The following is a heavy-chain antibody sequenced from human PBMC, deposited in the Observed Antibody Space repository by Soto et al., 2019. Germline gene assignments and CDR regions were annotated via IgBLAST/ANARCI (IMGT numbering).Heavy chain of an antibody. CDR3: ARADGGDSGSWDAFDI. CDR1: GGSFSGYY. V-gene: IGHV4-34*01. J-gene: IGHJ3*02. CDR2: INHSGST. D-gene: IGHD1-26*01. Sequence: KTSETLSLTCAVYGGSFSGYYWSWIRQPPGQGLEWIGEINHSGSTNYNPSLKSRVTISVDTSKNQFSLKLSSVTAADTAVYYCARADGGDSGSWDAFDIWGQGTMVTVSS.